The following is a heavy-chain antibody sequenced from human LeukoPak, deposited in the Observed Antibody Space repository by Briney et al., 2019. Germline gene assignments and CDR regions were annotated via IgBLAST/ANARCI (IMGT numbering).Heavy chain of an antibody. V-gene: IGHV1-8*01. D-gene: IGHD1-14*01. J-gene: IGHJ4*02. CDR1: GYEFVSYD. Sequence: ASVKVPCKASGYEFVSYDINWVRQATGQGLEWMGWMNPDSENTDYAPKFQGRVTMTSDRSTRTAYMELTGLKSEDTGVYFCARGPLAPLVGIDRRKDYWGQGTQVTVSS. CDR3: ARGPLAPLVGIDRRKDY. CDR2: MNPDSENT.